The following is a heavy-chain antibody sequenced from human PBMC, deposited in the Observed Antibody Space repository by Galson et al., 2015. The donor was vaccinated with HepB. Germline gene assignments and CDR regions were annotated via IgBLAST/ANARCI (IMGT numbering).Heavy chain of an antibody. D-gene: IGHD5-24*01. CDR1: GYTFAGYT. V-gene: IGHV1-3*01. CDR3: ARDRSYGFLRPFDY. Sequence: SVKVSCKASGYTFAGYTMHWLRQAPGQRLEWMAWINAGTGDTKYSQRFQGRVTVTRDTSASTAYMEVSSLGSEDTAVYYCARDRSYGFLRPFDYWGQGTLITVSS. J-gene: IGHJ4*02. CDR2: INAGTGDT.